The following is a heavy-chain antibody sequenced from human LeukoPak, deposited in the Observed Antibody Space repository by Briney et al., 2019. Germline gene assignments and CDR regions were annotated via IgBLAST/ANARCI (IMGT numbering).Heavy chain of an antibody. CDR1: GGSIRSYY. Sequence: SETLSLTCTVSGGSIRSYYWNWIRQAPGKELEWIGNIYYVGSTNYNPSLKSRVTMSVDTSKNQFSLRLSSVTAADTAVYYCARDKSLRAVAITVPPLYYYGMDVWGQGTTVTVSS. CDR3: ARDKSLRAVAITVPPLYYYGMDV. J-gene: IGHJ6*02. CDR2: IYYVGST. D-gene: IGHD6-13*01. V-gene: IGHV4-59*01.